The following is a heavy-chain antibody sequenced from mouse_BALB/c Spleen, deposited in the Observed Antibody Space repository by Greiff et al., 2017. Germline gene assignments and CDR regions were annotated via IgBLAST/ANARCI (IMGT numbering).Heavy chain of an antibody. Sequence: VQLQQPGAELVKPGASVKMSCKASGYTFTSYWMHWVKQRPGQGLEWIGVIDPSDSYTSYNQKFKGKATLTVDTSSSTAYMQLSSLTSEDSAVYYCTRSGGYYAMDYWGQGTSVTVSS. J-gene: IGHJ4*01. CDR3: TRSGGYYAMDY. CDR2: IDPSDSYT. V-gene: IGHV1S127*01. CDR1: GYTFTSYW. D-gene: IGHD1-1*02.